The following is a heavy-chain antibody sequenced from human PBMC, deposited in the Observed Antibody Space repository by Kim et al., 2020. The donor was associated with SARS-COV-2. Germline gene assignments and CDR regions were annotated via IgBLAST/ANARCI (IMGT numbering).Heavy chain of an antibody. D-gene: IGHD2-15*01. CDR3: ARDRVYSHYFDY. J-gene: IGHJ4*02. V-gene: IGHV6-1*01. Sequence: DYAVSVKSRITINPDTSKNQFSLQLNSVTPEDTAVYYCARDRVYSHYFDYWGQGTLVTVSS.